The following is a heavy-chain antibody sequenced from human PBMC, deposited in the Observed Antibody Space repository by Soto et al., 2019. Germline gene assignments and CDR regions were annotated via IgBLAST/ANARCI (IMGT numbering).Heavy chain of an antibody. J-gene: IGHJ4*02. Sequence: EVQLLESGGGLVQPGGSLRLSCAASGFIFRTYAMSWVRQAPGKGLEWVSGISGYGDTQYYADSVRGRFTISRDNSKNTLYLQMNGLRAEDTALYYCANGGLESRRYYWGQGTQVTVSS. CDR3: ANGGLESRRYY. CDR1: GFIFRTYA. CDR2: ISGYGDTQ. V-gene: IGHV3-23*01. D-gene: IGHD2-15*01.